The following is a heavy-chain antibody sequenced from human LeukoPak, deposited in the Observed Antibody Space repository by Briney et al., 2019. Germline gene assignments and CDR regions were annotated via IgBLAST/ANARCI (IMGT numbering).Heavy chain of an antibody. Sequence: GASVKVSCKASGYTFAGYYMHGGRQPPGQGLEWMGRINPNSGGTNYAQKFQGRVTMTRDTSISTAYMELSRLRSDDTAVYYCARADYGDYVWFDPWGQGTLVTVSS. D-gene: IGHD4-17*01. CDR3: ARADYGDYVWFDP. J-gene: IGHJ5*02. CDR1: GYTFAGYY. CDR2: INPNSGGT. V-gene: IGHV1-2*06.